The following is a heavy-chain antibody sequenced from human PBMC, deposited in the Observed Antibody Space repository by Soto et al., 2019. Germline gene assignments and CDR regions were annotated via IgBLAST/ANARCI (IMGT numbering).Heavy chain of an antibody. Sequence: PSETLSLTCAVSSGSISSSDYSWGWIRQPPGKGLEWIGTFYYSGSTNYNPSLKSRVFISVDTSQNQVSLKLSSVTAADSAVYFCARARYQLLHPYYYGMDVWGQGTTVTVSS. V-gene: IGHV4-39*07. CDR3: ARARYQLLHPYYYGMDV. CDR2: FYYSGST. D-gene: IGHD2-2*01. CDR1: SGSISSSDYS. J-gene: IGHJ6*02.